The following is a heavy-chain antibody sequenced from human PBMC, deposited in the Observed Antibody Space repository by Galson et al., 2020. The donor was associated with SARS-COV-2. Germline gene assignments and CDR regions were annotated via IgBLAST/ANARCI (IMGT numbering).Heavy chain of an antibody. D-gene: IGHD3-10*01. J-gene: IGHJ6*02. CDR1: GFTFSTYW. Sequence: QAGGSLRLSCAASGFTFSTYWMSWVRQAPGKGLEWVAVIWYDGSNKYYADSVRGRFTISRDNSRNTLYLEMNSLRAEDTAVYYCARDVNYGTGGYMYYGLDVWGQGTTVTVSS. V-gene: IGHV3-33*08. CDR3: ARDVNYGTGGYMYYGLDV. CDR2: IWYDGSNK.